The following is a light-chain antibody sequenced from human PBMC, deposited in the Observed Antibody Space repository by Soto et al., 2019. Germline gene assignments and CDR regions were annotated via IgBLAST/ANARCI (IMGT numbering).Light chain of an antibody. CDR1: SSDVGGYNY. CDR3: TSFTSRHTYV. Sequence: QSALTQPASVSGSPGQSITISCTGTSSDVGGYNYVSWYQQHPDKAPRPMIYDVSNRPSGVSDRFSGSKSGDTASLTISGLQAEDEADNYCTSFTSRHTYVFGTGTKLTVL. V-gene: IGLV2-14*03. CDR2: DVS. J-gene: IGLJ1*01.